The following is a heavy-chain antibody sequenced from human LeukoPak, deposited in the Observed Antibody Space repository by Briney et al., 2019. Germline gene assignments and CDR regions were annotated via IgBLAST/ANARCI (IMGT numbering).Heavy chain of an antibody. D-gene: IGHD3-10*01. Sequence: GGSLRLSCAASGFTFSSYGMHWVRQAPGKGLEWVAVIWYDGSNKYYAGSVKGRFTISRDNSKNTLYLQMNSLRAEDTAVYYCARDSGSYAFDIWGQGTMVTVSS. J-gene: IGHJ3*02. CDR2: IWYDGSNK. V-gene: IGHV3-33*08. CDR3: ARDSGSYAFDI. CDR1: GFTFSSYG.